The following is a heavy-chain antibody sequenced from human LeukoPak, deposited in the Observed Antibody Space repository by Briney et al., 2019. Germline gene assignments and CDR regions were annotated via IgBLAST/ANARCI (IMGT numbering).Heavy chain of an antibody. D-gene: IGHD2-15*01. CDR2: ISVYNGHT. V-gene: IGHV1-18*01. Sequence: ASVKVSCKTSGYTFIFYKITWVRQAPGQGLEWMGRISVYNGHTDFARNFQDRVTMTADTSTTTAYMELKSLRSDDTAVYYCARTPEKHIDHWGQGTLVTVSS. CDR1: GYTFIFYK. J-gene: IGHJ4*02. CDR3: ARTPEKHIDH.